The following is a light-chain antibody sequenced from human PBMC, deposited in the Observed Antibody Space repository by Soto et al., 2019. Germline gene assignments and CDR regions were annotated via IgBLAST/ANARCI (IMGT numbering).Light chain of an antibody. CDR3: SSYTTSSTYV. CDR1: SSDVGSYNR. J-gene: IGLJ1*01. V-gene: IGLV2-18*02. Sequence: QSALTQPPSVSGSPGQSVTISCTGTSSDVGSYNRVSWYQQPPGTAPKLMIYDVSNRPSGVPDRFSGSKSGNTASLTISGLQAEDEADYYCSSYTTSSTYVFGTVTKVTVL. CDR2: DVS.